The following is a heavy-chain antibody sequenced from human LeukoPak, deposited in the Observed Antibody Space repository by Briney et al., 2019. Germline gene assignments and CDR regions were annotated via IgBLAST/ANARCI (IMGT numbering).Heavy chain of an antibody. J-gene: IGHJ4*02. CDR2: IKQDGSEK. CDR1: GFTFRSYW. CDR3: ASGLELDY. Sequence: GGSLRLSCAASGFTFRSYWMRWVRQAPGKGLEWVANIKQDGSEKNYVDSVRGRFTISRDNAKNSLYLQMNSLRAEDTAVYYCASGLELDYWGQGTLVTVSS. V-gene: IGHV3-7*03.